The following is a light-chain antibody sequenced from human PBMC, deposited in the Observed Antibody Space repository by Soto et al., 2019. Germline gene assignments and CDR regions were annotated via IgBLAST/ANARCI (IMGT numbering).Light chain of an antibody. CDR2: EVS. J-gene: IGLJ1*01. CDR1: SSDVGGYNY. Sequence: QSALTQPASVSGSPGRSITISCTGSSSDVGGYNYVSWYQQHPGKAPKLIIYEVSNRPSGVSNRFSGSKSGNTASLTISGLQAEDEADYYCSSYTTNSTPYVFGTGTKV. V-gene: IGLV2-14*01. CDR3: SSYTTNSTPYV.